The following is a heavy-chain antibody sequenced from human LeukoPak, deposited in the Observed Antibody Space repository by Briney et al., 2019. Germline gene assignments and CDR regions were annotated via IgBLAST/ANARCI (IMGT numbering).Heavy chain of an antibody. CDR2: IYYSGST. V-gene: IGHV4-31*03. D-gene: IGHD1-26*01. Sequence: SETLSLTCTVSGGSISSGGYYWSWIRQHPGKGLEWIGYIYYSGSTYYIPSLKSRVTISVDTSKNQFSLKLSSVTAADTAVYYCARGEFSGNFDYWGQGTLVTVSS. J-gene: IGHJ4*02. CDR3: ARGEFSGNFDY. CDR1: GGSISSGGYY.